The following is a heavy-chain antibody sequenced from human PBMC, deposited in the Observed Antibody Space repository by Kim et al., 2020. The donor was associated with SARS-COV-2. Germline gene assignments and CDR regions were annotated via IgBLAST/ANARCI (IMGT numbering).Heavy chain of an antibody. Sequence: GGSLRLSCAASGFTFSSYGMHWVRQAPGKGLEWVAVISYDGSNKYYADSVKGRFTISRDNSKNTLYLQMNSLRAEDTAVYYCAKDSEEGGWRYVVVVAAADYWGQGTLVTVSS. CDR1: GFTFSSYG. V-gene: IGHV3-30*18. CDR2: ISYDGSNK. D-gene: IGHD2-15*01. J-gene: IGHJ4*02. CDR3: AKDSEEGGWRYVVVVAAADY.